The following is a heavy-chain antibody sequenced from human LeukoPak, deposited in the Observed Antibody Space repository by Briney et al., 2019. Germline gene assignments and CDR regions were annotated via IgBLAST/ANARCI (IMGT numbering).Heavy chain of an antibody. Sequence: GGSLRLSCAVSGFPFSSYEMNWVRQAPGKGLEWVSLISSSGSTIYYADSVKGRFTISRDNSKNTLYLQMNSLRVEDTALYYCAKRGSAWSFDYWGQGTLVTVSS. D-gene: IGHD6-19*01. CDR2: ISSSGSTI. J-gene: IGHJ4*02. V-gene: IGHV3-48*03. CDR3: AKRGSAWSFDY. CDR1: GFPFSSYE.